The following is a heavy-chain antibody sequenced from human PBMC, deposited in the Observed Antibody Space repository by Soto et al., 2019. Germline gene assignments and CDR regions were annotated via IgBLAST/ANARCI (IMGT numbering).Heavy chain of an antibody. V-gene: IGHV3-23*01. Sequence: EVQLLDSGGGLVQPGGSLRLSCAASGFTFSNYVMSWVRQAPGTGLEWVSSISGSGGATYYADFVKGRFTISRDNSQNTLYLQMHSLRAEDTAVYYCAKRPLELRKVDYWGRGTLVTVSS. CDR3: AKRPLELRKVDY. D-gene: IGHD1-7*01. CDR2: ISGSGGAT. J-gene: IGHJ4*02. CDR1: GFTFSNYV.